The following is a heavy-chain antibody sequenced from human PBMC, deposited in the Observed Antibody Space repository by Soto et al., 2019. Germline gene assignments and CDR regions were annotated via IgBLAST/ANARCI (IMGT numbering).Heavy chain of an antibody. CDR3: ARSPLAYGPPPRDYYYYMDV. V-gene: IGHV4-59*08. Sequence: SETLSLTCTVSGGSISSYYWSWIRQPPGKGLEWIGYIYYSGSTNYNPSLKSRVTISVDTSKNQFSLKLSSVTAADTAVYYCARSPLAYGPPPRDYYYYMDVWGKGTTVTVSS. CDR2: IYYSGST. D-gene: IGHD4-17*01. CDR1: GGSISSYY. J-gene: IGHJ6*03.